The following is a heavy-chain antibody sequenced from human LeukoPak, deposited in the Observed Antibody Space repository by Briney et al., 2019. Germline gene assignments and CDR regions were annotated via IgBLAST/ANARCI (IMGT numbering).Heavy chain of an antibody. CDR2: MNPNSGNT. CDR3: ARGTIGCYYGVCNYYDYGMDV. J-gene: IGHJ6*02. D-gene: IGHD2-8*01. CDR1: GYTFTSYG. Sequence: GASVKVSCKASGYTFTSYGINWVRQATGQGLEWMGWMNPNSGNTGYAQKFQGRVTMTRNTSISTAYMELSSLRSEDTAVYYCARGTIGCYYGVCNYYDYGMDVWGQGTTVTVSS. V-gene: IGHV1-8*01.